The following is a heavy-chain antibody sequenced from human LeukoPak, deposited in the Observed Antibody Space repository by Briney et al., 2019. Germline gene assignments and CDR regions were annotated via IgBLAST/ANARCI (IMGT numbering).Heavy chain of an antibody. J-gene: IGHJ3*02. V-gene: IGHV4-38-2*02. CDR1: GYSISSGYY. Sequence: SETLSLTCTVSGYSISSGYYWGWIRQPPGKGLEWIGSIHHSGSTYYNPSLKSRVTISVDTSKNQFSLKLSSVTAADTAVYYCARLSGIAAALLIWGQGTMVTVSS. CDR2: IHHSGST. CDR3: ARLSGIAAALLI. D-gene: IGHD6-13*01.